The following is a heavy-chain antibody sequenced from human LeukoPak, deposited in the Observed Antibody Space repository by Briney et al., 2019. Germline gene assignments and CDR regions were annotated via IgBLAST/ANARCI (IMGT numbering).Heavy chain of an antibody. V-gene: IGHV3-23*01. CDR1: GFTFSSYG. CDR2: NSGSGGST. CDR3: ARDQGGPTAY. D-gene: IGHD1-26*01. J-gene: IGHJ4*02. Sequence: GGSLTLSCAGSGFTFSSYGMSWLRPPPARGLEGVSGNSGSGGSTYYADSVKGRFTISRDNAKNSLYLHMNSLRADDTAVDYCARDQGGPTAYWGQGTLVTVSS.